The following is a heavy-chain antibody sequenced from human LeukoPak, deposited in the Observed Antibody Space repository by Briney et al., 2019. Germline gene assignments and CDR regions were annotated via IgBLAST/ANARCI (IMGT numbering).Heavy chain of an antibody. Sequence: GGSLRLSCAASGFTFSSYALHSVRQAPGKGLEWGSVISYHGSNKYYADSVKGRFTISRDNSENTLYLQMNSLRAEDTALYYCARVNQQYYYGSGIYRFYYYGMDVWGQGTTVTVSS. J-gene: IGHJ6*02. CDR3: ARVNQQYYYGSGIYRFYYYGMDV. V-gene: IGHV3-30-3*01. CDR1: GFTFSSYA. CDR2: ISYHGSNK. D-gene: IGHD3-10*01.